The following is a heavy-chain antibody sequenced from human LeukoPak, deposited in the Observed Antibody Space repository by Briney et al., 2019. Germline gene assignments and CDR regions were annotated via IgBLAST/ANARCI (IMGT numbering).Heavy chain of an antibody. CDR1: GFTFSSRW. CDR2: IKPDRSEI. V-gene: IGHV3-7*04. Sequence: GGSLRLSCAASGFTFSSRWMSWVRQAAGKGLEWVANIKPDRSEIYYVDSVKCRFTISRDNAKNSLFLQMDSLRDEDTAVYYCARGEWYFDLWGRGTLATVSA. CDR3: ARGEWYFDL. J-gene: IGHJ2*01.